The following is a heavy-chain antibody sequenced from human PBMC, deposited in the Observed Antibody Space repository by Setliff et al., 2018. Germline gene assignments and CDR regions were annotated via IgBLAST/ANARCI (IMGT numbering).Heavy chain of an antibody. CDR3: ARDLNVDDCGGDCHLPFYYYYLDV. CDR2: ISSSSSYI. CDR1: GFTFSTYS. Sequence: GFTFSTYSMNWVRQAPGRGLEWVSSISSSSSYIFYAESLKGRFTISRDNAKNSLYLQINSLRADDTAVYYCARDLNVDDCGGDCHLPFYYYYLDVWGKGTTVTVSS. V-gene: IGHV3-21*01. J-gene: IGHJ6*03. D-gene: IGHD2-21*02.